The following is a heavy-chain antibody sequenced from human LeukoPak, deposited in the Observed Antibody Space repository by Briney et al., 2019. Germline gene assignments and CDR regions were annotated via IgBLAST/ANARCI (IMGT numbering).Heavy chain of an antibody. CDR2: IYHSGST. CDR3: ARGDHIVIVPAASGGWFDP. D-gene: IGHD2-2*01. Sequence: SETLSLTCTVSGGSISSSSYYWGWIRQPPGKGLEWIGYIYHSGSTYYNPSLKSRVTISVDRSKNQFSLKLSSMTAADTAVYYCARGDHIVIVPAASGGWFDPWGQGTLVTVSS. J-gene: IGHJ5*02. V-gene: IGHV4-39*07. CDR1: GGSISSSSYY.